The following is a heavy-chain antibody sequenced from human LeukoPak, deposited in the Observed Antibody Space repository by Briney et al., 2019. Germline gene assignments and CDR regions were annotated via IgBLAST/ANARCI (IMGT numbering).Heavy chain of an antibody. CDR3: ARPYCSGGSCYEGGY. CDR1: GGSISSYY. CDR2: IYTSGST. D-gene: IGHD2-15*01. J-gene: IGHJ4*02. V-gene: IGHV4-4*07. Sequence: KTSETLSLTCTVSGGSISSYYWSWIRQPAGKGLEWIGRIYTSGSTNYNPSLKGRVTMSVDASKNQFSLKLSPVTAADTAVYYCARPYCSGGSCYEGGYWGQGTLVTVSS.